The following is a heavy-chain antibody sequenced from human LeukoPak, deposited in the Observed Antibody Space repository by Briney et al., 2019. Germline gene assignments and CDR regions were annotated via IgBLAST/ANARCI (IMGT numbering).Heavy chain of an antibody. Sequence: SETLSLTCAVSGYSISSGYYWGWIRQPPGKGLEWIGSIYHSGSTYYNPSLKSRVTISVDTSKNQFSLKLSSVTAADTAVYYCARVGGRDYYDSSGYYYPEYFQHWGQGTLVTVSS. J-gene: IGHJ1*01. D-gene: IGHD3-22*01. CDR1: GYSISSGYY. CDR2: IYHSGST. CDR3: ARVGGRDYYDSSGYYYPEYFQH. V-gene: IGHV4-38-2*01.